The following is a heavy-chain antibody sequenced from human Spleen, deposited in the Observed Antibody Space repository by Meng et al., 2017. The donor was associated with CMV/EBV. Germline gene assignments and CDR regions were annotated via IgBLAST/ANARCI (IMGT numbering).Heavy chain of an antibody. CDR2: INHSGST. V-gene: IGHV4-34*01. CDR1: GGSFSGYY. Sequence: QVQLQDAGLGLVKPSKTRSLNCAVYGGSFSGYYWSWIRQPPGKGLEWIGEINHSGSTNYNPSLKSRVTISVDTSKNQFSLKLSSVTAADTAVYYCARGVYGSGTFDYWGQGTLVTVSS. D-gene: IGHD3-10*01. CDR3: ARGVYGSGTFDY. J-gene: IGHJ4*02.